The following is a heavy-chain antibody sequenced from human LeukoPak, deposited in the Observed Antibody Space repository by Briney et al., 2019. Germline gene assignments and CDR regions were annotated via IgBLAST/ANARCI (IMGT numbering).Heavy chain of an antibody. CDR2: IWYDGSNK. J-gene: IGHJ4*02. V-gene: IGHV3-33*01. D-gene: IGHD3-10*01. Sequence: GRSLRLSCAASGFTFSSYGMHWVRQAPGKGLEWVAVIWYDGSNKYYADSVKGRFTISRDNSKNTLYLQMNSLRAEDTAAYYCARLAGKTYYYGSGSYYNGDYWGQGTLVTVSS. CDR3: ARLAGKTYYYGSGSYYNGDY. CDR1: GFTFSSYG.